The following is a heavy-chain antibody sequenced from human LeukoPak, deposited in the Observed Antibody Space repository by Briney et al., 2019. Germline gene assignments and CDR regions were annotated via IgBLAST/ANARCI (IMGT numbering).Heavy chain of an antibody. V-gene: IGHV3-30*04. D-gene: IGHD2-15*01. CDR1: GFTFSNYA. CDR3: ASCYPNLYYYYMDV. CDR2: ISYDGNKK. Sequence: PGRSLRLSCAASGFTFSNYAMHWVRQAPGKGLEWVAVISYDGNKKYYADSVKGRFTISRDNSKNTLYLQMNSLRPEDTAVYYCASCYPNLYYYYMDVWGKGTTVTVSS. J-gene: IGHJ6*03.